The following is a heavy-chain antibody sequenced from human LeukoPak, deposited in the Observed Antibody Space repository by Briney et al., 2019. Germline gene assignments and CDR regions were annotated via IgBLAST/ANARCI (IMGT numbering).Heavy chain of an antibody. V-gene: IGHV4-59*01. J-gene: IGHJ3*02. D-gene: IGHD4-17*01. CDR3: ARDLGRMTTVTPDAFDI. Sequence: SETLSLTCAVSGGSISSYYWSWIRQPPGKGLECIGYIYYSGSTNYNPSLKSRVTISVDTSKNQFSLKLSSVTAADTAVYYCARDLGRMTTVTPDAFDIWGQGTRVTVSS. CDR1: GGSISSYY. CDR2: IYYSGST.